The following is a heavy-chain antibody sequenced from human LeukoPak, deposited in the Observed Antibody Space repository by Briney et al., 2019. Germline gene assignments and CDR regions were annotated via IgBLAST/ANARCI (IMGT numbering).Heavy chain of an antibody. CDR3: ARGKRYFDSA. CDR1: GGSFSGYY. V-gene: IGHV4-34*01. Sequence: PSETLSLTCAVYGGSFSGYYWSWIPQPPGKGLEWIGEINHSGSTNYNPSLKSRVTISVDTSKNQFSLKLSSVTAADTAVYYCARGKRYFDSAWGQGTLVTVSS. J-gene: IGHJ5*02. D-gene: IGHD3-9*01. CDR2: INHSGST.